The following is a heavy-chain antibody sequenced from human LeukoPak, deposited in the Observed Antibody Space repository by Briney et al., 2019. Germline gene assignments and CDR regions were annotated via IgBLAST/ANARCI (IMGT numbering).Heavy chain of an antibody. CDR2: ISSSSSTI. CDR3: AEDCSSTSCYTDY. J-gene: IGHJ4*02. D-gene: IGHD2-2*02. Sequence: GGSLRLSCAASGFTFSSYSMNWVRQAPGKGLEWVSYISSSSSTIYYADSVKGRFTISRDNAKNSLYLQMNSLRAEDTAVYYCAEDCSSTSCYTDYWGQGTLVTVSS. V-gene: IGHV3-48*04. CDR1: GFTFSSYS.